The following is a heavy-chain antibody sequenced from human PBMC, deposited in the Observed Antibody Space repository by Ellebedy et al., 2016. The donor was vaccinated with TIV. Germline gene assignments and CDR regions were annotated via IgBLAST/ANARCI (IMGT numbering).Heavy chain of an antibody. D-gene: IGHD2-2*01. V-gene: IGHV1-18*04. CDR3: ARDRSCSSTSCYYYYYYGMDV. J-gene: IGHJ6*02. Sequence: ASVKVSCKASGYTFTSYGISWVRQAPGQGLEWMGWISAYNGNTNYAKKLQGRVTMTTDTSTSTAYMELRSLRSDDTAVYYCARDRSCSSTSCYYYYYYGMDVWGQGTTVTVSS. CDR2: ISAYNGNT. CDR1: GYTFTSYG.